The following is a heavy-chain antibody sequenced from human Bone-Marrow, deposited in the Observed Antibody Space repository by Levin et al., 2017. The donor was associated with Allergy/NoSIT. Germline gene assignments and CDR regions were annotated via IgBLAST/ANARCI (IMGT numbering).Heavy chain of an antibody. D-gene: IGHD3-10*01. Sequence: SETLSLTCTVSGGSVSRGGYFWSWIRQHPGKGLEWIGHIYYSSSTYYNPSLKSRVTISEDTSKNQFSLNLRSVTAADTAVYYCAREYESSGSYRWFDTWGQGMLVIVSS. CDR3: AREYESSGSYRWFDT. V-gene: IGHV4-31*03. CDR1: GGSVSRGGYF. J-gene: IGHJ5*02. CDR2: IYYSSST.